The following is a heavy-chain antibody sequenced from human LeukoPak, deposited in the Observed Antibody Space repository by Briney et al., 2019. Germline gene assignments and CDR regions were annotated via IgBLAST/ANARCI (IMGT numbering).Heavy chain of an antibody. V-gene: IGHV3-23*01. J-gene: IGHJ6*02. Sequence: PGGSLRLSCIGTGFTFSSDAMGWVRQAPGKGLEWVSGISGSGGSTYYADSVKGRFTISRDNSKNTLYLQMNSLRVEDTAVYYCAKGGLRYYYGMDVWGRGTTVTVSS. CDR2: ISGSGGST. CDR3: AKGGLRYYYGMDV. D-gene: IGHD2-15*01. CDR1: GFTFSSDA.